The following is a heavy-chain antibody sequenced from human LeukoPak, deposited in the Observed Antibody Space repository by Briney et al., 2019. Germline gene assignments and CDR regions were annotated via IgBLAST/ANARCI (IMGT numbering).Heavy chain of an antibody. CDR3: ARGPPIQLWKRYYYYYYMDV. CDR1: GGSFSGYY. Sequence: PSETLSLTCAVYGGSFSGYYWSWIRQPPGKGLEWTGEINHSGSTNYNPSLKSRVTISVDTSKNQFSLKLSSVTAADTAVYYCARGPPIQLWKRYYYYYYMDVWGKGTTVTVSS. CDR2: INHSGST. D-gene: IGHD5-18*01. J-gene: IGHJ6*03. V-gene: IGHV4-34*01.